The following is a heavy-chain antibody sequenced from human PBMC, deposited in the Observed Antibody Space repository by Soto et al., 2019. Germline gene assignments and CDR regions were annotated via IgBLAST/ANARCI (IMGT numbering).Heavy chain of an antibody. CDR3: AIVHSSSYHYFDS. Sequence: EVQLVESGGGLVQPGGSLRLSCAASGFTVSSYYMSWVRQAPGKGLEWVSVIYREGSADFADSVKGRFTISRDNSKNTLYLHMSSLRAEDTAVYYCAIVHSSSYHYFDSWGQGTLVTVSS. D-gene: IGHD6-13*01. CDR2: IYREGSA. V-gene: IGHV3-66*01. J-gene: IGHJ4*02. CDR1: GFTVSSYY.